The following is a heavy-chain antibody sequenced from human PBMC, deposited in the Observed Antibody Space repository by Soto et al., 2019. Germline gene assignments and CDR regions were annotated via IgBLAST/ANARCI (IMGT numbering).Heavy chain of an antibody. V-gene: IGHV3-30-3*01. J-gene: IGHJ4*02. CDR1: GFTFSSYA. CDR2: ISYDGSNK. D-gene: IGHD6-19*01. Sequence: QVQLVESGGGVVQPGRSLRLSCAASGFTFSSYAMHWVRQAPGKGLEWVAVISYDGSNKYYADSVKGRFTISRDNSKNTLYLQMNSLRAEDTAVYYCARVDRAVARSENDYWGQGTLVTVSS. CDR3: ARVDRAVARSENDY.